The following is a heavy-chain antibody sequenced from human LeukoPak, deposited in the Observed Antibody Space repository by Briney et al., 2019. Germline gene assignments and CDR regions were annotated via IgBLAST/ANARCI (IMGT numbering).Heavy chain of an antibody. CDR3: ARDRGREQQSAFDI. CDR1: GFTFSSYA. J-gene: IGHJ3*02. D-gene: IGHD6-13*01. CDR2: LSYDGSNK. Sequence: PGGSLRLSCAASGFTFSSYAMHWVRQAPGKGLEWVAVLSYDGSNKYYADSVKGRFTISRDNSKNTLYLQMNSLRAEDTAVYYCARDRGREQQSAFDIWGQGTMVTVSS. V-gene: IGHV3-30*04.